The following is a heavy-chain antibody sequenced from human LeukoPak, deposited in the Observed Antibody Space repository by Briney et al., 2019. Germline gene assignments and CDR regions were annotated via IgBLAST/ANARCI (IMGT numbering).Heavy chain of an antibody. J-gene: IGHJ6*03. CDR3: AKDLAYYYYYYMDV. CDR1: GFTFSSYA. D-gene: IGHD3-16*01. Sequence: GGSLRLSCAASGFTFSSYAMSWVRQVPGKGLEWVSAISGSGGSTYYADSVKGRFTISRDNSKNTLYLQMNSLRAEDTAVYYCAKDLAYYYYYYMDVWGKGTTVTVSS. V-gene: IGHV3-23*01. CDR2: ISGSGGST.